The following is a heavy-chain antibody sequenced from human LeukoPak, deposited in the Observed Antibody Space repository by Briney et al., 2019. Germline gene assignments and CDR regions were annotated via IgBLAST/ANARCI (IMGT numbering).Heavy chain of an antibody. D-gene: IGHD6-19*01. J-gene: IGHJ3*02. CDR1: GYTFTGYY. CDR2: INPDSGGT. V-gene: IGHV1-2*02. CDR3: ATPRGFSSGWYSDAFYI. Sequence: GASVKVSCKASGYTFTGYYMHWVRQAPGQGLECIGWINPDSGGTNNAQTFQGRDTMTRDTSISTAYMELSRLRSDDTAVYYCATPRGFSSGWYSDAFYIWGQGAMVTVSS.